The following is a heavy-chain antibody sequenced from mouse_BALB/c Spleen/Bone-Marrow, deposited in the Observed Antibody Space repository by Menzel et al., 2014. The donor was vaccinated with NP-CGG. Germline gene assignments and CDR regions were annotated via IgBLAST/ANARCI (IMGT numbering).Heavy chain of an antibody. Sequence: EVQLVASGGGLVQPKGSLKLSCAASGFTFNTYAMNWVRQAPGKGLEWVARIRSKSNNYATYYADSVKDRFTISRDDSQSMLYLQMNNLKTEDTAMYYCVRQNYDYAWFAYWGQGTLVTVSA. V-gene: IGHV10-1*02. CDR2: IRSKSNNYAT. CDR1: GFTFNTYA. CDR3: VRQNYDYAWFAY. J-gene: IGHJ3*01. D-gene: IGHD2-4*01.